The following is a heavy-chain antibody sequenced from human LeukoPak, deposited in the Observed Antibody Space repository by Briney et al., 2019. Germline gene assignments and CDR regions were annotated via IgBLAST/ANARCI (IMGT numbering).Heavy chain of an antibody. CDR1: GGSFSGYY. V-gene: IGHV4-34*01. CDR3: AREYGTYDSSGYVDY. J-gene: IGHJ4*02. D-gene: IGHD3-22*01. CDR2: INHSGST. Sequence: SETLSLTCAVYGGSFSGYYWSWIRQPPGKGLEWIGEINHSGSTNYNPSLKSRVTISVDTSKNQFSLKLSSVTAADTAVYYCAREYGTYDSSGYVDYWGQGTLVTVSS.